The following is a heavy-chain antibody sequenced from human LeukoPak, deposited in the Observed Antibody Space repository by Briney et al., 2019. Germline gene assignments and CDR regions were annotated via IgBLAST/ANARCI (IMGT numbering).Heavy chain of an antibody. CDR1: GFTFSSYW. V-gene: IGHV3-74*01. CDR3: ARGAGYYDSSGYFDF. D-gene: IGHD3-22*01. J-gene: IGHJ4*02. Sequence: GGSLRLSCAASGFTFSSYWMHWVRQAPGKGLVWVSRINSDGSSTNYADSVKGRFTISRDNAKNTLYLQMNSLRAEDTAVYYCARGAGYYDSSGYFDFWGQGTLVTVSS. CDR2: INSDGSST.